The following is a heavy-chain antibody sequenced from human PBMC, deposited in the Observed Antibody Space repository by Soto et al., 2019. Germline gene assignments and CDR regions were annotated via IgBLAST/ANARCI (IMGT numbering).Heavy chain of an antibody. CDR3: ARATSFSGHHGY. V-gene: IGHV4-31*03. J-gene: IGHJ4*02. CDR2: IYYSGST. D-gene: IGHD2-8*02. CDR1: GGSFSSGGYY. Sequence: QLQLQESGPGLVKPSQTLSLACTVSGGSFSSGGYYWSWIRQLPGKGLEWIGYIYYSGSTYYNPSLKSRFTISRDTSKNQFSLKLSSVTAEDTAVYYCARATSFSGHHGYWGQGTLVTVSS.